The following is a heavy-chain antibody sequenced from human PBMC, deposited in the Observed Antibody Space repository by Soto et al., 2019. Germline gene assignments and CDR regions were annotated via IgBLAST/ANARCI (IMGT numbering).Heavy chain of an antibody. D-gene: IGHD6-6*01. CDR2: TYYRSKWHN. CDR1: GDSVSSNSAA. J-gene: IGHJ4*02. CDR3: ARVTRIAARPPTFDY. V-gene: IGHV6-1*01. Sequence: SQTLSLTCAISGDSVSSNSAAWNWIRQSPSRGLEWLGRTYYRSKWHNDYAVSVKSRITINPDTSKNQFSLQLNSVTPEDTAVYYCARVTRIAARPPTFDYWGQGTLVTV.